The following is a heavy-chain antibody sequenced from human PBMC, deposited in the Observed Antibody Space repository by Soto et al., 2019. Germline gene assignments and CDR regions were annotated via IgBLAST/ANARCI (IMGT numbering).Heavy chain of an antibody. CDR1: GFTFSSYG. J-gene: IGHJ3*02. Sequence: GGSLRLSCAASGFTFSSYGMHWVRQAPGKGLEWVAVISYDGSNKYYADSVKGRFTISRDNSKNTLYLQMNSLRAEDTAVYYCAKDLAIYSSSWYVAFDIWGQGTMVTVSS. D-gene: IGHD6-13*01. V-gene: IGHV3-30*18. CDR3: AKDLAIYSSSWYVAFDI. CDR2: ISYDGSNK.